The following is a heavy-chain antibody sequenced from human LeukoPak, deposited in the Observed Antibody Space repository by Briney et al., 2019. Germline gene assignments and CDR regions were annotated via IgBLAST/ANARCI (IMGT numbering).Heavy chain of an antibody. V-gene: IGHV3-30-3*01. CDR2: ISYDGSNK. D-gene: IGHD3-10*01. CDR1: GFTFSSFW. J-gene: IGHJ5*02. CDR3: ARLGLTMVRGVPPTGWFDP. Sequence: QPGGSLRLSCAASGFTFSSFWMSWVRQAPGKGLEWVAVISYDGSNKYYADSVKGRFTISRDNSKNTLYLQMNSLRAEDTAVYYCARLGLTMVRGVPPTGWFDPWGQGTLVTVSS.